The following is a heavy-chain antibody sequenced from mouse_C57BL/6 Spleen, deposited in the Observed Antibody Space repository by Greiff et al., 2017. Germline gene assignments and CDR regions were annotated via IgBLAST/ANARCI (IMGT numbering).Heavy chain of an antibody. CDR2: IDPENGDT. Sequence: VQLQQSGAGLVRPGASVKLSCTASGFNIKDDYMHWVQQRPEQGLEWIGWIDPENGDTEYASKFQGKATITADTSSNTAYLKLSSLTSEDTAVYYCTRRGARFAYWGQGTLVTVSA. CDR3: TRRGARFAY. J-gene: IGHJ3*01. CDR1: GFNIKDDY. V-gene: IGHV14-4*01. D-gene: IGHD6-1*01.